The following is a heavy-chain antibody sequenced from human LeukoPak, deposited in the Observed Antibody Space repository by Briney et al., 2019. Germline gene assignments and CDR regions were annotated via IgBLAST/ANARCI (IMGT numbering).Heavy chain of an antibody. Sequence: ASVKVSCKASGYTFTGYYMHWVRQAPGQGLEWMGWISAYNGNTNYAQKLQGRVTMTTDTSTSTAYMELRSLRSDDTAVYYCARDPSGYYPYNWFDPWGQGTLVTVSS. CDR2: ISAYNGNT. V-gene: IGHV1-18*04. J-gene: IGHJ5*02. D-gene: IGHD3-22*01. CDR1: GYTFTGYY. CDR3: ARDPSGYYPYNWFDP.